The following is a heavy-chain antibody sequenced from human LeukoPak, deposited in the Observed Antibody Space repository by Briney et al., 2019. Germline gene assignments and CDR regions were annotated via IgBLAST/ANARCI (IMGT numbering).Heavy chain of an antibody. Sequence: SVKVSYKASGGTFSSYAISWVRQAPGQGLEWMEGIIPIFGTANYAQKFQGRVTITADESTSTAYMELSSLRSEDTAVYYCARGHYDSSGYYSPPLAFDIWGQGTMVTVSS. CDR1: GGTFSSYA. CDR3: ARGHYDSSGYYSPPLAFDI. V-gene: IGHV1-69*13. D-gene: IGHD3-22*01. CDR2: IIPIFGTA. J-gene: IGHJ3*02.